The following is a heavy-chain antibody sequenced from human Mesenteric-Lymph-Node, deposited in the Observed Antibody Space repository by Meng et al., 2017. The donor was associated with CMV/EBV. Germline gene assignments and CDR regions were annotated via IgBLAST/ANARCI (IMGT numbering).Heavy chain of an antibody. CDR2: IRYDGSNK. J-gene: IGHJ6*02. CDR3: ENYGMQV. V-gene: IGHV3-30*02. Sequence: GESLKISCAASGFTFSSYGMHWVRQAPGKGLEWVAFIRYDGSNKYYADSVKGRFTISRDNAKNSLYLQMNSLRAEDTAVYYCENYGMQVWGQGTTVTVSS. CDR1: GFTFSSYG.